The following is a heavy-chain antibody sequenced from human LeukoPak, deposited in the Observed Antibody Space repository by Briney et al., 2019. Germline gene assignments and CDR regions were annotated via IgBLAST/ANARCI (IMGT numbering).Heavy chain of an antibody. J-gene: IGHJ4*02. CDR3: MITAEFGF. Sequence: GGSLRLSCAASGFTFSDYFMTWIRQAPGKGLEWVSYISSSGSTIYYADSVKGRFTVSRDNAKNSLYLQLNSLRAEDTAIYYCMITAEFGFWGQGTLVTVSS. V-gene: IGHV3-11*01. CDR1: GFTFSDYF. CDR2: ISSSGSTI. D-gene: IGHD3-16*01.